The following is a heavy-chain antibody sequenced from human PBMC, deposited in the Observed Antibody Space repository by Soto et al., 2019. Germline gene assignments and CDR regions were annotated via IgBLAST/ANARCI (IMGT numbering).Heavy chain of an antibody. CDR3: ARDPNYDPRGTYYYYYGMDV. CDR2: IWYDGSNK. V-gene: IGHV3-33*01. Sequence: GGSLRLSCAASGFTFSSYGMHWVRQAPGKGLEWVAVIWYDGSNKYYADSVKGRFTISRDNSKNTLYLQMNSLRAEDTAVYYCARDPNYDPRGTYYYYYGMDVWGQGTTVTVSS. CDR1: GFTFSSYG. D-gene: IGHD3-22*01. J-gene: IGHJ6*02.